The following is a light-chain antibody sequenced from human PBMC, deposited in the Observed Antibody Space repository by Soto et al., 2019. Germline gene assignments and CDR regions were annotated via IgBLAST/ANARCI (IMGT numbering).Light chain of an antibody. Sequence: QAVVTQPPSASGTPGQRVTISCSGSSSNIGSNYVYWYQQLPGTAPKLLIYRNNQRPSGVPDRFSGSKSGTSASLAISGLRSEDEADYYWAAWDDSLSAYVVFGGGTKLTVL. J-gene: IGLJ2*01. CDR3: AAWDDSLSAYVV. CDR1: SSNIGSNY. V-gene: IGLV1-47*01. CDR2: RNN.